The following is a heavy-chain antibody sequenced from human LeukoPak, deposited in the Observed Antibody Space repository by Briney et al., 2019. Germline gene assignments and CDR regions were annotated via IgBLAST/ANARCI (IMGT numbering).Heavy chain of an antibody. CDR3: ARDSTVGPTDSDAFDI. J-gene: IGHJ3*02. Sequence: ASVKVSCKASGYTFTGYYMHWVRPAPGQGVAWMGWINPNSGGRNYAQKFQGRVTMTRDTSISTAYMELRRLRSDGTAVYYCARDSTVGPTDSDAFDIWGQGTMVTVSS. V-gene: IGHV1-2*02. D-gene: IGHD1-26*01. CDR1: GYTFTGYY. CDR2: INPNSGGR.